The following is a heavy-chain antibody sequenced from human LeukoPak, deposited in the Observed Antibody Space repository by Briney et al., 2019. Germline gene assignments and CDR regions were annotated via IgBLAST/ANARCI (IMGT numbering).Heavy chain of an antibody. D-gene: IGHD3-3*01. CDR2: IYSGGST. V-gene: IGHV3-53*01. CDR1: GLTVSSNS. J-gene: IGHJ4*02. CDR3: ARLEFRYFDY. Sequence: GGSLRLSCAASGLTVSSNSITSVRQAPGKGLEWVSVIYSGGSTYSADSVKGRFTISRDNSKNTLYLQMNSLRAEDTAVYYCARLEFRYFDYWGQGTLVTVSS.